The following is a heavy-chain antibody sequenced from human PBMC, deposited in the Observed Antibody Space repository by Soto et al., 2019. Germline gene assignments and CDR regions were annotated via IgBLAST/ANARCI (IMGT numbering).Heavy chain of an antibody. CDR1: GYTFTSYG. J-gene: IGHJ5*02. Sequence: ASVKVSCKASGYTFTSYGISWVRQAPGQGLEWMGWISAYNDNTNYAQKLQGRVTMTTDTSTSTAYMELRSLRSDDTAVYYCARVAPLRFLEWLSNWFDPWGQGTLVTVSS. CDR2: ISAYNDNT. CDR3: ARVAPLRFLEWLSNWFDP. V-gene: IGHV1-18*01. D-gene: IGHD3-3*01.